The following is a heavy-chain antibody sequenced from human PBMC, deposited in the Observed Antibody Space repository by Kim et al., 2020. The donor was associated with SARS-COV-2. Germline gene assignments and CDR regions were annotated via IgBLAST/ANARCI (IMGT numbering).Heavy chain of an antibody. CDR1: GGSFSGYY. J-gene: IGHJ5*02. V-gene: IGHV4-34*01. Sequence: SETLSLTCAVYGGSFSGYYWSWIRQPPGKGLEWIGEINHSGSTNYNPSLKSRVTISVDTSKNQFSLKLSSVTAADTAVYYCARVVDCSSTSCTRTSSSLFDPWGQGTLVTVSS. D-gene: IGHD2-2*01. CDR2: INHSGST. CDR3: ARVVDCSSTSCTRTSSSLFDP.